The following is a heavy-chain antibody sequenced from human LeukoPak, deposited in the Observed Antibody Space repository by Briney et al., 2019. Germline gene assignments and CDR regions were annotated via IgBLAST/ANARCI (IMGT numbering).Heavy chain of an antibody. CDR3: ARARAHQLWFNFDY. D-gene: IGHD5-18*01. CDR1: GGTFSSYA. CDR2: IIPIFGTA. V-gene: IGHV1-69*13. J-gene: IGHJ4*02. Sequence: SVKVSCKASGGTFSSYAISWVRQAPGQGLEWMGGIIPIFGTANYAQKFQGRVTITADESTSTAYMELSSLRSGDTAVYYCARARAHQLWFNFDYWGQGTLVTVSS.